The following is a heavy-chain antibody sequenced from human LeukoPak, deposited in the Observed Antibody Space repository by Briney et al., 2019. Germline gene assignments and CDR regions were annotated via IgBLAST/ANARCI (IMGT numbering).Heavy chain of an antibody. V-gene: IGHV1-2*02. Sequence: APVKVSCKASGYTFTGYYMHWVRQAPGQGLEWMGWINPNSGGTNYAQKFQGRVTMTRDTSISTAYMELSRLRSDDTAVYYCARADGYYDILTGYYLVAEYFQHWGQGTLVTVSS. D-gene: IGHD3-9*01. J-gene: IGHJ1*01. CDR1: GYTFTGYY. CDR2: INPNSGGT. CDR3: ARADGYYDILTGYYLVAEYFQH.